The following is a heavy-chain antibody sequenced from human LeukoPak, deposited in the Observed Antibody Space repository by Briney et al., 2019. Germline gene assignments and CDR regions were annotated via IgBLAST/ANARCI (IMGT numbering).Heavy chain of an antibody. D-gene: IGHD3-9*01. V-gene: IGHV4-39*01. CDR1: GGSVSSGNYF. Sequence: PSETVSLTCSVSGGSVSSGNYFWGWIRQPPGKGLEWIGNVNYIGSTAYNPSLKSRVTMSVDTSKNQFSLKMTSVTAADTAVYYCARLSKGRYFDYIFDYWGQATLVTVSS. CDR2: VNYIGST. J-gene: IGHJ4*02. CDR3: ARLSKGRYFDYIFDY.